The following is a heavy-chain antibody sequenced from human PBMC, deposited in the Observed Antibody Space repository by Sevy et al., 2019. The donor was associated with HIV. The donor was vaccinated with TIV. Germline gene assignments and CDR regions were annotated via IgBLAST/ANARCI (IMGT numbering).Heavy chain of an antibody. Sequence: SETLSLTCAVSGGSISSSNWWSWVRQPPGKGLEWIGEIYHSGSTNYNPSLKSRVTISVDKSKNQFSLKLSSVTAADTAVYYCARVFSVVRVATYNWFDPWGQGTLVTVSS. V-gene: IGHV4-4*02. J-gene: IGHJ5*02. CDR3: ARVFSVVRVATYNWFDP. CDR1: GGSISSSNW. CDR2: IYHSGST. D-gene: IGHD3-10*01.